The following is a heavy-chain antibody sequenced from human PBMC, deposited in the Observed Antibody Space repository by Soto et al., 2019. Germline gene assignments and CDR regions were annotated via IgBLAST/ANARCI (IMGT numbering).Heavy chain of an antibody. D-gene: IGHD3-9*01. CDR1: GFTVSSNY. CDR2: IYSGGST. V-gene: IGHV3-66*01. CDR3: ARLFSGYYDILTGYRTDY. Sequence: GGSLILSCAASGFTVSSNYMSWVRQAPGKGLEWVSVIYSGGSTYYADSVKGRFTISRDNSKNTLYLQMNSLRAEDTAVYYRARLFSGYYDILTGYRTDYWGQGT. J-gene: IGHJ4*02.